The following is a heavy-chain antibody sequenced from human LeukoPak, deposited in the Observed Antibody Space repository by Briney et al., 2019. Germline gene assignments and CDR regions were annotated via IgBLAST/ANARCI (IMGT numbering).Heavy chain of an antibody. J-gene: IGHJ4*02. Sequence: PGGSLRLSCAASGFTFSNAWMSWVRQAPGKGLEWVGRIKSKTDGGTTDYAAPVKGRFTTSRDDSKNTLYLQMNSLKTEDTAVYYCTLVGYYGSGSYRLSYYFDYWGQGTLVTVSS. CDR3: TLVGYYGSGSYRLSYYFDY. D-gene: IGHD3-10*01. CDR2: IKSKTDGGTT. V-gene: IGHV3-15*01. CDR1: GFTFSNAW.